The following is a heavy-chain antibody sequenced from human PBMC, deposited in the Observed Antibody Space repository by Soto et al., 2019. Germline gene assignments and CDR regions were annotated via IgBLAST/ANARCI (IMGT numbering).Heavy chain of an antibody. CDR1: GYTFTSYD. D-gene: IGHD5-18*01. Sequence: QVQLVQSGAEVKKPGASVKVSCKASGYTFTSYDINWVRQATGQGLEWMGWMNPNSGNTGYAQKFQGRVTMTRNTPIXTXSVELSSLRSEDTAVYYCARGGYSSGYFGYYYGMDVWGQGTTVTASS. CDR3: ARGGYSSGYFGYYYGMDV. CDR2: MNPNSGNT. J-gene: IGHJ6*02. V-gene: IGHV1-8*01.